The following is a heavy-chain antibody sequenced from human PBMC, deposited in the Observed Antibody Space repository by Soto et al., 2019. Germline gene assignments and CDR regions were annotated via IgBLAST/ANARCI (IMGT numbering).Heavy chain of an antibody. D-gene: IGHD7-27*01. CDR2: ISFSSTNI. V-gene: IGHV3-21*01. J-gene: IGHJ4*02. CDR3: ARGAGDLPY. Sequence: EVQLVESGGGLVKPGGSLRLSCAASGFTFSSYTMNWVRQAPGKGLEWVSSISFSSTNIHYADSVKGRFTISRDNAKNSLYLQKNSLGAEDTAVYYCARGAGDLPYWGQGTLVTVSS. CDR1: GFTFSSYT.